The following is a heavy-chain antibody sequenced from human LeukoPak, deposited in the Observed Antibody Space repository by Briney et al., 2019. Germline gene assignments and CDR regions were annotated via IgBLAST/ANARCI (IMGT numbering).Heavy chain of an antibody. V-gene: IGHV3-48*01. CDR2: ISSSTNTI. CDR1: GFPFTLYN. CDR3: ARGGYYFDY. J-gene: IGHJ4*02. D-gene: IGHD2-15*01. Sequence: GGSLRLSCEVSGFPFTLYNMNWVRQAPGKGLEWLSYISSSTNTIYYADSVKGRFTISRDNAKNSLYLQMNSLRAEDTAVYYCARGGYYFDYWGQGTLVTVSS.